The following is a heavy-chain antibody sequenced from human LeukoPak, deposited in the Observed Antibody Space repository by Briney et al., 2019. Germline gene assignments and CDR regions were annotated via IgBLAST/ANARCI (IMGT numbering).Heavy chain of an antibody. CDR2: INPYSGGT. CDR3: ARSAGVRTIAVAGTCFDY. J-gene: IGHJ4*02. V-gene: IGHV1-2*02. CDR1: GYTFTGYY. Sequence: ASVKVSCKASGYTFTGYYMHWVRQAPGQGLEWVGWINPYSGGTNYAQKFQGRVTMTRDTSISTAYMELSSLRSDDTAVFYCARSAGVRTIAVAGTCFDYWGQGTLVTVSS. D-gene: IGHD6-19*01.